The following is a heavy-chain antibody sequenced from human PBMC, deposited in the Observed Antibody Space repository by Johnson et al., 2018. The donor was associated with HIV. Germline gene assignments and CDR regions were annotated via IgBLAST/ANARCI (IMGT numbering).Heavy chain of an antibody. J-gene: IGHJ3*02. CDR2: TRFDGSKK. V-gene: IGHV3-30*02. CDR3: ARDKGIAARPDAVDI. CDR1: GFTFSSYW. D-gene: IGHD6-6*01. Sequence: MQLVESGGGLVQPGGSLRLSCAASGFTFSSYWMSWVRQAPGKGLEWVAFTRFDGSKKYYAESVKGRFTISRDNSKNTLYLQMNSLRAEDTAVYYCARDKGIAARPDAVDIWGQGTMVTVSS.